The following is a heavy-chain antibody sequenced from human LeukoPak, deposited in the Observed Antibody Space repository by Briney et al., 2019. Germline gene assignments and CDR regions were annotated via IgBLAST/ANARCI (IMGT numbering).Heavy chain of an antibody. Sequence: GGSLRLSCAASGFTFSNYWMHWVRQAPGKGLVWVSRIYSDGTSTSYADSVKGRFTISRDNAKNTLYLQMNSLRADDAAVYYCARASSKQLAGYLPDGFDIWGQGTMVTVSS. CDR2: IYSDGTST. CDR1: GFTFSNYW. V-gene: IGHV3-74*01. CDR3: ARASSKQLAGYLPDGFDI. J-gene: IGHJ3*02. D-gene: IGHD3-9*01.